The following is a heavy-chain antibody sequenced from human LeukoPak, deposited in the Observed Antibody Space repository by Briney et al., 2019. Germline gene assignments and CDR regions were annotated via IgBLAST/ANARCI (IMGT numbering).Heavy chain of an antibody. Sequence: GGSLRLSCAASGFTFSTYAMHWVRQAPGKGLEWVSAITGSGGSTNYADSVKGRFTISRDNSKNMLYLQMNSLSAEDTAVYYCARAGNYYFEFWGQGTLVTVSS. CDR3: ARAGNYYFEF. CDR2: ITGSGGST. V-gene: IGHV3-23*01. CDR1: GFTFSTYA. D-gene: IGHD1-1*01. J-gene: IGHJ4*02.